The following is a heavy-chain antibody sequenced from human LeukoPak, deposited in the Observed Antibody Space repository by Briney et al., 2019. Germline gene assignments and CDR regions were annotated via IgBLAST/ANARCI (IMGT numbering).Heavy chain of an antibody. CDR1: GFTFSSYE. CDR3: ARDGDYSSSGGFGDY. V-gene: IGHV3-48*03. Sequence: GGSLRLSCAASGFTFSSYEMNWVRQAPGKGLEWVSYISSSGSTIYYADSVKGRFTISRDNAKNSLYLQMNSLRAEDTAVYYCARDGDYSSSGGFGDYWGQGTLVTASS. J-gene: IGHJ4*02. CDR2: ISSSGSTI. D-gene: IGHD6-13*01.